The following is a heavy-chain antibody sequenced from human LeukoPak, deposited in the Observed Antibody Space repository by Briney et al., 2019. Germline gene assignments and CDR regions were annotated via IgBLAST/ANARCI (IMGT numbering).Heavy chain of an antibody. Sequence: PSETLSLTCTVSGGSISSYYWSWIRRPPGKGLEWIGYIYYSGSTNYNPSLKSRVTISVDTSKNQFSLRLSSVTAADTAVYYCARASYSYDINGWVPFDYWGQGTLVTVSS. V-gene: IGHV4-59*08. CDR1: GGSISSYY. J-gene: IGHJ4*02. CDR2: IYYSGST. D-gene: IGHD3-22*01. CDR3: ARASYSYDINGWVPFDY.